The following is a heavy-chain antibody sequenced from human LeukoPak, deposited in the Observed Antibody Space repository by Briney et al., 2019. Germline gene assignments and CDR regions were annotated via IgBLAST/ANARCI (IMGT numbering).Heavy chain of an antibody. J-gene: IGHJ6*02. D-gene: IGHD3-22*01. CDR1: GFTFSSYA. Sequence: GGSLRLSCAASGFTFSSYAMHWVRQAPGKGLEWVAVISYDGSNKYYADSVKGRFTISRDNSKNTLYLQMNSLRAEDTAVYYCARDPVPNYYDSSGYPPPYYYYGMDVWGQGTTVTVSS. CDR3: ARDPVPNYYDSSGYPPPYYYYGMDV. CDR2: ISYDGSNK. V-gene: IGHV3-30-3*01.